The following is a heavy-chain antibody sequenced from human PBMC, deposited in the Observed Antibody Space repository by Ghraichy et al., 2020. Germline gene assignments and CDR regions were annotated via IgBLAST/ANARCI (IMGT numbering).Heavy chain of an antibody. J-gene: IGHJ4*02. V-gene: IGHV3-23*01. CDR1: GFAVTHYA. Sequence: GGSLRLSCAASGFAVTHYAITWVRQTPGKVLEWVSGTTGSGESTYYADSVEGRFTISRDNSQNTLYLQMNTLRAEDTAVYYCAKGYDFWGGSYPDYWGPGTLVTVSS. D-gene: IGHD3-3*01. CDR2: TTGSGEST. CDR3: AKGYDFWGGSYPDY.